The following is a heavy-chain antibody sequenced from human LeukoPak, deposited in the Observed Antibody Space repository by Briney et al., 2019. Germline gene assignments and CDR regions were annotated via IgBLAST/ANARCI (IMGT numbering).Heavy chain of an antibody. CDR1: EFSVGSNY. CDR2: ISGSGGST. V-gene: IGHV3-23*01. Sequence: GGSLRLSCAASEFSVGSNYMTWVRQAPGKGLEWVSAISGSGGSTYYADSVKGRFTISRDNSKNTLYLQMNSLRAEDTAVYYCAKDGLPGDYWGQGTLVTVSS. J-gene: IGHJ4*02. CDR3: AKDGLPGDY.